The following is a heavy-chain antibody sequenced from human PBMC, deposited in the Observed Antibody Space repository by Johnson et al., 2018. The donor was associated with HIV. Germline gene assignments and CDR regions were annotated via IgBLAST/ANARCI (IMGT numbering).Heavy chain of an antibody. D-gene: IGHD1-26*01. Sequence: VQLMESGGGLVKPGGSLRLSCAASGFTFSDYYMTWIRQAPGKGLEWVAVIYSGGSTYYAVSVKGKFTIPRDNAKNSLFLLMNSLRAEDSAGYYCARDWVGTNAFDIWGQGTMVTVSS. CDR1: GFTFSDYY. CDR2: IYSGGST. J-gene: IGHJ3*02. V-gene: IGHV3-66*01. CDR3: ARDWVGTNAFDI.